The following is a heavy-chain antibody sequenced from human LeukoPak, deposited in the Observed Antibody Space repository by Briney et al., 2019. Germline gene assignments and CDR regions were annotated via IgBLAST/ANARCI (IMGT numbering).Heavy chain of an antibody. V-gene: IGHV3-11*01. J-gene: IGHJ4*02. CDR3: ARDGWDMNTAMVQRQIDY. CDR2: ISSSGSTI. D-gene: IGHD5-18*01. CDR1: GFTFSDYY. Sequence: GGSLRLSCAASGFTFSDYYMSWIRQAPGKGLEWVSYISSSGSTIYYADSVKGRFTISRDNAKNSLYLQMNSLRAEDTAVYYCARDGWDMNTAMVQRQIDYWGQGTLVTVSS.